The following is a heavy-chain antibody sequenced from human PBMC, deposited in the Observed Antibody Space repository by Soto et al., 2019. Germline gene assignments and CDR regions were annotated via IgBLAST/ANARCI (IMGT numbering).Heavy chain of an antibody. Sequence: GESLKISCAASGFSFISYSMSWVRQAPGKGLEWVSYISNSGSVIHDADSVKGRFTISRDNAKNSLSLQMNSLRDEDTALYYCVRVFASNTFDLWGQGTVVTVSS. J-gene: IGHJ3*01. D-gene: IGHD3-3*01. CDR3: VRVFASNTFDL. CDR2: ISNSGSVI. V-gene: IGHV3-48*02. CDR1: GFSFISYS.